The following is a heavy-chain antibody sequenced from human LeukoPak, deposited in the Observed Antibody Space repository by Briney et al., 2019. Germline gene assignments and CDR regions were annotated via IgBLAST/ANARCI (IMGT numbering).Heavy chain of an antibody. CDR2: IYYSGST. V-gene: IGHV4-59*01. J-gene: IGHJ4*02. Sequence: SETLSLTCTVSGGSISSYYWSWIRQPPGQGLEWIGYIYYSGSTNYNPSLTSRVTISVDTSKNQFSLKLSSVTAADTAVYYCARDPSGGDEVYFDYWGQGTLVTVSS. CDR3: ARDPSGGDEVYFDY. D-gene: IGHD1-26*01. CDR1: GGSISSYY.